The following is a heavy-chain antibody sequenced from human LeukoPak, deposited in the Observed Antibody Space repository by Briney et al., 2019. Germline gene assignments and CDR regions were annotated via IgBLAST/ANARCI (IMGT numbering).Heavy chain of an antibody. J-gene: IGHJ6*03. D-gene: IGHD1-26*01. CDR3: ARDRGGGSYAYYYYMDV. CDR1: GFTFSSYW. CDR2: IKQDGSEK. V-gene: IGHV3-7*01. Sequence: GGSLSLSCAASGFTFSSYWMSWVRQAPGKGLEWVANIKQDGSEKYYVDSVKGRFTIPRDNAKNSLYLQMNSLRAEDTAVYYCARDRGGGSYAYYYYMDVWGKGTTVTVSS.